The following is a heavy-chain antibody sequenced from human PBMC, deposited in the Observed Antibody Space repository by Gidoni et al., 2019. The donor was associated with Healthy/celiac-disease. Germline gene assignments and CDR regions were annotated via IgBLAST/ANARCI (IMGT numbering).Heavy chain of an antibody. D-gene: IGHD1-26*01. Sequence: QVQLQASGPGLVKPSQTLSLTCTVSGGSISSGGYYWSWIRQHPGKALEWIGYIYYSGSTYYNPSLKSRVTISVDTSKNQFSLKLSSVTAADTAVYYCARRWELLGGGNWFDPWGQGTLVTVSS. CDR2: IYYSGST. V-gene: IGHV4-31*03. CDR3: ARRWELLGGGNWFDP. J-gene: IGHJ5*02. CDR1: GGSISSGGYY.